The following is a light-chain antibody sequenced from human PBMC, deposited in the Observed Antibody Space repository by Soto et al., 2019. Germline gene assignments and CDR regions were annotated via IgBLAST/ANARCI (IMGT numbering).Light chain of an antibody. Sequence: DIVMTQSPDSLAVSLGERATINCKSSQSVLYSSNNKNYLAWYQQKPGQPPKLLIYWASTRESGVPDRFSGSGSGTDFTLPISSLQAEDVAVYYCQQYYSTPPYTLGQGTKLEIK. CDR1: QSVLYSSNNKNY. CDR3: QQYYSTPPYT. V-gene: IGKV4-1*01. J-gene: IGKJ2*01. CDR2: WAS.